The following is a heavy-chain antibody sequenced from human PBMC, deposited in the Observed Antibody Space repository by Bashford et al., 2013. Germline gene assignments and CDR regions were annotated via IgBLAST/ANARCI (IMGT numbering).Heavy chain of an antibody. Sequence: VRQAPGKGLEWVSAISASGGTTFYAGSVKGRFTMSRDNSKNTLYLQMKSLRAEDTAVYYCAKDVKGGSTDFDYWGQGTLVTVSS. V-gene: IGHV3-23*01. J-gene: IGHJ4*02. CDR3: AKDVKGGSTDFDY. CDR2: ISASGGTT. D-gene: IGHD1-26*01.